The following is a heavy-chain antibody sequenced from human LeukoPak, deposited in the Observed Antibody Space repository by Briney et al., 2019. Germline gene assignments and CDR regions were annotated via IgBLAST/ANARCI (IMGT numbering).Heavy chain of an antibody. CDR3: ARVRVGGRYCSSTSCYYWFDP. V-gene: IGHV1-69*13. CDR2: IIPIFGTA. D-gene: IGHD2-2*01. CDR1: GGTFSSYA. Sequence: AASVKVSCKASGGTFSSYAISWVRQAPGQGLEWMGGIIPIFGTANYAQKFQGRVTITADESTSTAYMELSSLRSEDTAVYYCARVRVGGRYCSSTSCYYWFDPWGQGTLVTVSS. J-gene: IGHJ5*02.